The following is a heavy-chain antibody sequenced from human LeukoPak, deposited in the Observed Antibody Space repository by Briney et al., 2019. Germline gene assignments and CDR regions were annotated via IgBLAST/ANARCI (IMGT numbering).Heavy chain of an antibody. V-gene: IGHV1-18*01. CDR1: GYSFTSYG. CDR2: IRAYNGKT. Sequence: ASVKVSCKASGYSFTSYGISWVRQAPGQRLEWMGWIRAYNGKTKYAEKFQGRVTMTTDTSTSTAYMELRSLRSDDTAMYYCARDPDLLYSYGFGAFDIWGQGTVVTVSS. D-gene: IGHD5-18*01. CDR3: ARDPDLLYSYGFGAFDI. J-gene: IGHJ3*02.